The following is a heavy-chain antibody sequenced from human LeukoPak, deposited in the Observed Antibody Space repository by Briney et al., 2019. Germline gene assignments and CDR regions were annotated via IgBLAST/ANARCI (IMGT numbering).Heavy chain of an antibody. Sequence: SQTLSLTCTVSGGSISSGSYYWGWIRQPPGKGLEWIGSIYYSGSTYYNPSLKSRVTISVDTSKNQFSLKLSSVTAADTAVYYCARGRYGTYYYGSGSYSDYFDYWGQGTLVTVSS. V-gene: IGHV4-39*07. CDR3: ARGRYGTYYYGSGSYSDYFDY. CDR1: GGSISSGSYY. CDR2: IYYSGST. J-gene: IGHJ4*02. D-gene: IGHD3-10*01.